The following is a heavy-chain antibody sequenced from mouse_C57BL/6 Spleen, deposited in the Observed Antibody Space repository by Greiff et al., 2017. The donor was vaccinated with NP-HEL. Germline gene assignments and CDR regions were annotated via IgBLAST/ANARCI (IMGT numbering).Heavy chain of an antibody. CDR3: ARSGLLRFYAMDY. D-gene: IGHD1-1*01. J-gene: IGHJ4*01. CDR2: IYPGDGDT. V-gene: IGHV1-82*01. Sequence: VQLQQSGPELVKPGASVKISCKASGYAFSSSWMNWVKQRPGKGLEWIGRIYPGDGDTNYNGKFKGKATLTADKSSSTAYMQLSSLTSEDSAVYFCARSGLLRFYAMDYWGQGTSVTVSS. CDR1: GYAFSSSW.